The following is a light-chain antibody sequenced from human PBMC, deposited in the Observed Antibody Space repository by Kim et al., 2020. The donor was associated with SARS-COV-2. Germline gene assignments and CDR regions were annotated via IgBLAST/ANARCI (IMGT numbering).Light chain of an antibody. CDR3: QVWDSSSDQV. J-gene: IGLJ3*02. Sequence: SYELTQPPSVSVAPGKTARITCGGNNIGSKSVHWYQQKPSQAPVLVIYYDSDRPSGIPERFSGSNSGNTATLTISRVEAGDEADYYCQVWDSSSDQVFGG. CDR2: YDS. V-gene: IGLV3-21*04. CDR1: NIGSKS.